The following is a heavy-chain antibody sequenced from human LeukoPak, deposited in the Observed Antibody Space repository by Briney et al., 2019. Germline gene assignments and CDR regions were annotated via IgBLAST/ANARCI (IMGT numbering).Heavy chain of an antibody. V-gene: IGHV3-48*04. CDR3: ARAPSMIVVVIASFDC. J-gene: IGHJ4*02. Sequence: PGGSLRLSCAASGFTFSSYSMNWVRQAPGKGLEWVSYISSSSSTIYYADSVKGRLTISRDNAKNSLYLQMNSLRAEDTAVYYCARAPSMIVVVIASFDCWGQGTLVTVSS. CDR1: GFTFSSYS. D-gene: IGHD3-22*01. CDR2: ISSSSSTI.